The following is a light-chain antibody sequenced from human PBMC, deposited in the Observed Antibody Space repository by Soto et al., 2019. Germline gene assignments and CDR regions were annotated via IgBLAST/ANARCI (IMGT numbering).Light chain of an antibody. J-gene: IGLJ2*01. CDR1: SSDVGGYDY. CDR2: DVT. V-gene: IGLV2-14*01. CDR3: SSFTTSSTLVL. Sequence: QSALTQPASVSGSPGQSITISCTGTSSDVGGYDYVSWYQQHPGKAPKLMIYDVTNRASGVSYRFSGSKSGNTASLTISGLQAEEEADYYCSSFTTSSTLVLFGGGTKVTVL.